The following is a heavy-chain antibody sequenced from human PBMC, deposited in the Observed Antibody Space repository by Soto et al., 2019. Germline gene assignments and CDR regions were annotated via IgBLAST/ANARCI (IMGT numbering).Heavy chain of an antibody. CDR1: GGSFGSYA. V-gene: IGHV1-69*13. D-gene: IGHD6-13*01. J-gene: IGHJ6*02. CDR3: ARLRAAAGPPGYYYYGMDV. Sequence: ASVKVSCKASGGSFGSYAISWVRQAPGQGLEWMGGIIPIFGTANYAQKFQGRVTITAGESTSTAYMELSSLRSEDTAVYYCARLRAAAGPPGYYYYGMDVWGQGTTVTVSS. CDR2: IIPIFGTA.